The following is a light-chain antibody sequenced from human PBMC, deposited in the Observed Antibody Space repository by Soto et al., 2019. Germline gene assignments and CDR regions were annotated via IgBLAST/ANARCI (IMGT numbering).Light chain of an antibody. CDR1: SSDIGAYNY. Sequence: QSALTQPASVSGSPGQSIAISCTGTSSDIGAYNYVSWYQQHPGKAPKLMIYGVSNRPSGVSDRFSGSKSGNTASLTISGLQAEDEADYYCSSFATTSTLLFGGGTKLTVL. J-gene: IGLJ3*02. CDR2: GVS. CDR3: SSFATTSTLL. V-gene: IGLV2-14*01.